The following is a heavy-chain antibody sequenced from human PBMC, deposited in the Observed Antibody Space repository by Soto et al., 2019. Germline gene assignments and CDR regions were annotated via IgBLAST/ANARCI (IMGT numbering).Heavy chain of an antibody. CDR1: GFTFSIYA. D-gene: IGHD3-9*01. Sequence: GGSLRLSCTTYGFTFSIYAMSGVRHAPGKGLEWVPAIIGSGGSTYYADSVKGRFTISRDNSKNTLYLQMNSLRAEDTAVYYCAKDRDYDILTGYYYWGQGALVTVSS. V-gene: IGHV3-23*01. CDR3: AKDRDYDILTGYYY. J-gene: IGHJ4*02. CDR2: IIGSGGST.